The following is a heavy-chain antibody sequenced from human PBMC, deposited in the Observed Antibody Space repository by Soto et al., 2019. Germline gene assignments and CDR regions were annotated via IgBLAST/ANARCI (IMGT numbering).Heavy chain of an antibody. J-gene: IGHJ4*02. CDR3: AKLTPPFCSGGSCYYFDY. V-gene: IGHV3-23*01. CDR2: LSGSGGSA. D-gene: IGHD2-15*01. Sequence: EVQLLESGGGLVQPGGSLRLSCAPSGFTFSSYAMSWVRQAPGKGLEWVSLLSGSGGSAYYADSVMGRFTISRDNSKNTLYLQMNSLRAEDTAVYYCAKLTPPFCSGGSCYYFDYWGQGTLVTVSS. CDR1: GFTFSSYA.